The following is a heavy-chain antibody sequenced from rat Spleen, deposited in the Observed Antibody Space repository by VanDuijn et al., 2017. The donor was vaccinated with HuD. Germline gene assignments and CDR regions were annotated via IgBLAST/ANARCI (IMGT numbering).Heavy chain of an antibody. CDR1: GFTFSDYY. Sequence: EVQLVKSGGGLVQPGRSLKLSCAASGFTFSDYYMAWVRQAPAKGLEWVATITYDGSTTYYRDSVKGRFTASRDNAKSTLYLQMDSLRSEDTATYYCARQDSSYFLYNWFAYWGQGTLVTVSS. V-gene: IGHV5-29*01. CDR3: ARQDSSYFLYNWFAY. CDR2: ITYDGSTT. D-gene: IGHD1-2*01. J-gene: IGHJ3*01.